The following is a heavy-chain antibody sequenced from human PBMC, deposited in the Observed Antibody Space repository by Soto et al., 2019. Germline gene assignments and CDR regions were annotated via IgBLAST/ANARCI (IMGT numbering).Heavy chain of an antibody. CDR2: MNPNSGNT. CDR3: ARWPPGYYYYYGMDV. CDR1: GYTFTSYD. J-gene: IGHJ6*02. D-gene: IGHD1-1*01. Sequence: QVQLVQSGAEVKKPGASVKVSCKASGYTFTSYDINWVRQATGQGLEWMGWMNPNSGNTGYAQKFQGRVTMTRNTSTSTAYKELSSMRSADTAVYYCARWPPGYYYYYGMDVWGQGTTVTVSS. V-gene: IGHV1-8*01.